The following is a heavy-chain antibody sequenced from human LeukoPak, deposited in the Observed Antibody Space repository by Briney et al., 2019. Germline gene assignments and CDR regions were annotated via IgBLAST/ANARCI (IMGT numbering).Heavy chain of an antibody. Sequence: ASVKVSCKASGYTFTKYAMHWVRQAPGQTLEWLGWINAGNAYTKYSQEIQGRVTITRDTSASTAFMELSSLRSEDMAVYYCAIRDGYTDYWGQGTLVTVSS. J-gene: IGHJ4*02. D-gene: IGHD5-24*01. V-gene: IGHV1-3*03. CDR3: AIRDGYTDY. CDR1: GYTFTKYA. CDR2: INAGNAYT.